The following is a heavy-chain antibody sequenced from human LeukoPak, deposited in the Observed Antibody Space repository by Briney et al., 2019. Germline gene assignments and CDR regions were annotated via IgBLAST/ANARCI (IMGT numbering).Heavy chain of an antibody. D-gene: IGHD5-18*01. J-gene: IGHJ6*03. CDR2: ISAYNGNT. V-gene: IGHV1-18*01. CDR1: GYTFTSYG. Sequence: ASVKVSRKASGYTFTSYGISWVRQAPGQGLEWVGWISAYNGNTNYAQKLQGRVTMTTDTSTSTAYMELRSLRSDDTAVYYCARVPGYSYASYYYYMDVWGKGTTVTVSS. CDR3: ARVPGYSYASYYYYMDV.